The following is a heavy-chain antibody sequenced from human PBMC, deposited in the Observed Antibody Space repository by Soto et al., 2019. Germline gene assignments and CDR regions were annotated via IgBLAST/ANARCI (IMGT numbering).Heavy chain of an antibody. CDR2: IESKAKSGTT. CDR3: TTDTVTDY. Sequence: EGQLVESGGGLVAPGGSLRLSCAASGFTLSNAWMNWVRQATGKGLEWVGRIESKAKSGTTDYAAPVTGRFSISRDDAKSTLYLQMDRLKDEYTAVYYCTTDTVTDYLGQGTLVTVSS. CDR1: GFTLSNAW. J-gene: IGHJ4*02. D-gene: IGHD4-17*01. V-gene: IGHV3-15*07.